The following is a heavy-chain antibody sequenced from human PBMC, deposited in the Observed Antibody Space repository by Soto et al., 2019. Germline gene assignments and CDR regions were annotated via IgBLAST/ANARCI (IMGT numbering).Heavy chain of an antibody. J-gene: IGHJ5*02. CDR1: GYTFTSYG. V-gene: IGHV1-18*01. CDR3: AKEPAGPPLAP. CDR2: ISAYNGNT. Sequence: QVQLVQSGAEVKKPGASVKVSCKASGYTFTSYGISWVRQAPGQGLEWMGWISAYNGNTNYAQKLQGRVTMTTDTPRSTAYMGLRSRSPDATAVYYCAKEPAGPPLAPWGQGPLVTVSS.